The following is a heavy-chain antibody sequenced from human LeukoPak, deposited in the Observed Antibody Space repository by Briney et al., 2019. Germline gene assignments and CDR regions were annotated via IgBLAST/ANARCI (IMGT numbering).Heavy chain of an antibody. J-gene: IGHJ3*02. CDR1: GFTVSSNY. D-gene: IGHD3-10*01. Sequence: GVLRLSCAASGFTVSSNYMSWVRQAPGKGLEWVSVIYSGGSTYYADSVKGRFTISRDNSKNSLYLQMNSLRAEDTAVYYCAREGRYYGSGSHRDGFDIWGQGTMVTVSS. CDR3: AREGRYYGSGSHRDGFDI. CDR2: IYSGGST. V-gene: IGHV3-66*01.